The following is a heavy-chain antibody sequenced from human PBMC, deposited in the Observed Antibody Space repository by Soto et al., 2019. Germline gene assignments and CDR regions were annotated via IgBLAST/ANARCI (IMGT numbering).Heavy chain of an antibody. Sequence: PGGSLRLSCVGSGFTFSDYAMTWVRQAPGKGLEWVATISFGGGNTYYADSLEGRFTISRDNSKNTLFLQMYDLRAEDTALYYCAKGGYCNGGSCYLYYLDSWGLGTPVTVSS. V-gene: IGHV3-23*01. CDR2: ISFGGGNT. J-gene: IGHJ4*02. CDR1: GFTFSDYA. D-gene: IGHD2-15*01. CDR3: AKGGYCNGGSCYLYYLDS.